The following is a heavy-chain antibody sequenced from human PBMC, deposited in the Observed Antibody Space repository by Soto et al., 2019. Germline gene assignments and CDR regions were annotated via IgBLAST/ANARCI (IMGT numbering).Heavy chain of an antibody. V-gene: IGHV4-59*01. J-gene: IGHJ6*03. D-gene: IGHD3-16*02. Sequence: PSATLSLTCTVSGGSISSYYWSWIRQPPGKGLEWIGYIYYSGSTNYNPSLKSRVTISVDTSKNQFSLKLSSVTAADTAVYYCARNYDYIWGSYRPPRYYYYYYMDVWGKGTTVTVSS. CDR1: GGSISSYY. CDR3: ARNYDYIWGSYRPPRYYYYYYMDV. CDR2: IYYSGST.